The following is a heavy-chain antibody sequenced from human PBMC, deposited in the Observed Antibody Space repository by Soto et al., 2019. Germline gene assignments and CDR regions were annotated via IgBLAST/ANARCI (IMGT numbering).Heavy chain of an antibody. CDR2: IRGSGGST. CDR1: GFTFSSYA. Sequence: GGSLRLSCAASGFTFSSYAMSWVRQAPGKGLEWVSAIRGSGGSTYYADSVKGRFTISRDNSKNTLYLQMNSLRAEDTAVYYFAKDGDGDSFMIYYYYYGMDVWGQGTTVTVSS. J-gene: IGHJ6*02. D-gene: IGHD4-17*01. V-gene: IGHV3-23*01. CDR3: AKDGDGDSFMIYYYYYGMDV.